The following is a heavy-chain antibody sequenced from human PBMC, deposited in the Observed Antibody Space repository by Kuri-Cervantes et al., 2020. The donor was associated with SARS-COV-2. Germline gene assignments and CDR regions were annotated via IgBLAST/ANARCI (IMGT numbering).Heavy chain of an antibody. V-gene: IGHV3-33*03. J-gene: IGHJ3*02. CDR2: IWFDGSNE. CDR3: ARGRATVTVIGTFDI. Sequence: GGSLRLSCAASGFTFSSYGMHWVRQAPGKGLEGVAVIWFDGSNEYYADSVKGRFTISRDNSKDTVYLQMNSLRAEDTAVYYCARGRATVTVIGTFDIWGQGTMVTVSS. CDR1: GFTFSSYG. D-gene: IGHD4-17*01.